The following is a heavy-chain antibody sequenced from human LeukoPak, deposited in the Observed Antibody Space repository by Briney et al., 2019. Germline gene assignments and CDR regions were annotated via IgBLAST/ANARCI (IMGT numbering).Heavy chain of an antibody. Sequence: GGSLRLSCAASGFTFSSYSMNWVRQAPGKGLEWVSSISSSSSYIYYADSVKGRFTISRDNAKNSLYLQMNSLRAEDTAVYYCARGPNSVWFGELWLVTEPLNWFDPWGQGTLVTVSS. J-gene: IGHJ5*02. CDR3: ARGPNSVWFGELWLVTEPLNWFDP. V-gene: IGHV3-21*01. D-gene: IGHD3-10*01. CDR1: GFTFSSYS. CDR2: ISSSSSYI.